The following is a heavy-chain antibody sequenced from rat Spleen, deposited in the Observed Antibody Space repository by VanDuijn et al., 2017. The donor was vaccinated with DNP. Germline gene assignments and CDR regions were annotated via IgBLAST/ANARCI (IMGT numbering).Heavy chain of an antibody. Sequence: QVQLQQSGAELTKPGSSVKISCTASGYTFTNHYIGWIKQTTGQGLEYIGYINMGSGGTNYHEKFKGKATLTVDKSSSPAFMQLSSLTPDDSAVYYCARGSRVWFAYWGQGTLVTVSS. D-gene: IGHD1-11*01. CDR2: INMGSGGT. CDR1: GYTFTNHY. CDR3: ARGSRVWFAY. J-gene: IGHJ3*01. V-gene: IGHV1-43*01.